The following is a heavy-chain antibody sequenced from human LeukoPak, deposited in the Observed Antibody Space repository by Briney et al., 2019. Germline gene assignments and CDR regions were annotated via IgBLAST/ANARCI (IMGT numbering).Heavy chain of an antibody. D-gene: IGHD2-21*02. Sequence: GGSLILSCAASGFTFDDYAMHWVRQAPGKGLEWVSGISYNSDTIAYADSVKGRFTISRDNAKNSLYLQMNSLRAEDTALYYCAKDYCGGDCYSGWYFDLWGRGTLVTVSS. CDR3: AKDYCGGDCYSGWYFDL. CDR2: ISYNSDTI. CDR1: GFTFDDYA. V-gene: IGHV3-9*01. J-gene: IGHJ2*01.